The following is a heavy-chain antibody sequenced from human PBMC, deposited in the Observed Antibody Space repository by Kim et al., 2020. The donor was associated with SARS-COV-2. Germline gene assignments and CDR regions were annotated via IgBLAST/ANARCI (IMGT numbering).Heavy chain of an antibody. Sequence: SETLSLTCTVSGGSISSGSYYWSWIRQPAGKGLEWIGRIYTSGSTNYNPSLKSRVTISVDTSKNQFSLKLSSVTAADTAVYYCARDKFMVLVTVEGFYYYYYGMDVWGQGTTVTVSS. CDR1: GGSISSGSYY. V-gene: IGHV4-61*02. CDR2: IYTSGST. D-gene: IGHD2-21*02. CDR3: ARDKFMVLVTVEGFYYYYYGMDV. J-gene: IGHJ6*02.